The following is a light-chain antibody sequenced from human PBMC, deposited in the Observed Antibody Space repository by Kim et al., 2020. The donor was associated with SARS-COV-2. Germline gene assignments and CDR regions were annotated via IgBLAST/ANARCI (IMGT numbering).Light chain of an antibody. CDR2: KAS. J-gene: IGKJ1*01. Sequence: SRSGGARVAVAGRAGQYITRRLSWYRQQPGNGPKVLIAKASTWGGGVPSAFSGSGSGTDFTLPISSLRPSVFATNNCKQYNTSPWTFGQGTKLEI. CDR3: KQYNTSPWT. V-gene: IGKV1-5*03. CDR1: QYITRR.